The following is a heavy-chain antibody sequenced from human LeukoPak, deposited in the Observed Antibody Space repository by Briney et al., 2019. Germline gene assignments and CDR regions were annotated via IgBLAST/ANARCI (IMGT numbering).Heavy chain of an antibody. D-gene: IGHD6-19*01. Sequence: ASVKVSCKSSGYTFTTYYIHWVRQAPGQGLEWMGIINPSGGSTSYAQKFQGRGTMTRNTSISTAYMELSSLRSEDTAVYYCGRGRGWYGYYYYMDVWGKGTTVTISS. CDR1: GYTFTTYY. V-gene: IGHV1-46*01. CDR3: GRGRGWYGYYYYMDV. J-gene: IGHJ6*03. CDR2: INPSGGST.